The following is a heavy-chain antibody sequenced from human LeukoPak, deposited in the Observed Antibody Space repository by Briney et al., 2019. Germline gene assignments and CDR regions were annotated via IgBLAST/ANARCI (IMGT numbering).Heavy chain of an antibody. J-gene: IGHJ6*03. CDR1: GFTFSSYA. D-gene: IGHD3-3*02. Sequence: PGGSLRLSCAASGFTFSSYAMSWVRQAPGKGLEWVANIKQDGSEKYYVDSVKGRFTISRDNAKNSLYLQMNSLRAEDTSVYYCARDSNNYYYYMDVWGKGTTVTVSS. CDR2: IKQDGSEK. CDR3: ARDSNNYYYYMDV. V-gene: IGHV3-7*01.